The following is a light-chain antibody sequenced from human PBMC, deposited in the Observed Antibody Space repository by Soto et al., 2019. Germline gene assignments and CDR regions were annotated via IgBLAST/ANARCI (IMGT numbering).Light chain of an antibody. J-gene: IGKJ4*01. CDR2: GAS. V-gene: IGKV3-20*01. CDR1: QSVSSY. CDR3: HQYGSSPPT. Sequence: EIVLTQSPATLSLSPGERATLSCRASQSVSSYLAWYQQRPGQAPTLLISGASSRATGIPDRFSGSGSGTDFTLTISRMVPYDFAVYFCHQYGSSPPTVGGGSKVDIK.